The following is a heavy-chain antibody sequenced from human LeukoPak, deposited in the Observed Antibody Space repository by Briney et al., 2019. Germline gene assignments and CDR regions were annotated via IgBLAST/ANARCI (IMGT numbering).Heavy chain of an antibody. D-gene: IGHD6-25*01. CDR1: GFTFTSSA. J-gene: IGHJ6*02. Sequence: SVKVSCKDSGFTFTSSAVQWVRQARGQRLEWIGWIVVGSGNTNYAQKFQERVTITRDMSTSTAYMELSSLRSEDTAVYYCAADRAAVPRKHYYYYGMDVWGQGTTVTVSS. V-gene: IGHV1-58*01. CDR2: IVVGSGNT. CDR3: AADRAAVPRKHYYYYGMDV.